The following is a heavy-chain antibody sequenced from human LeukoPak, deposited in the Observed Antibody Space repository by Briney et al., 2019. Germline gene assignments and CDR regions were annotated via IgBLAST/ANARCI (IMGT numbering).Heavy chain of an antibody. J-gene: IGHJ3*02. Sequence: ASVKVSCKASGGTFSSYAISWVRQAPGQGLEWMAWINPNSGGTKYAQKFQGRVTMTRDTSVSTAYMEVSRLRSDDTAVYYCARGNVEMATIIAFDMWGQGTMVTVSS. CDR3: ARGNVEMATIIAFDM. CDR2: INPNSGGT. V-gene: IGHV1-2*02. CDR1: GGTFSSYA. D-gene: IGHD5-24*01.